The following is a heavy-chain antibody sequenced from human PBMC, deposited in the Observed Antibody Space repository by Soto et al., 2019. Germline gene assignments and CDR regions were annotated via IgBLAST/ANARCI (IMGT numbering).Heavy chain of an antibody. CDR3: ARRWGEGRVDY. CDR1: GASISSSNW. D-gene: IGHD3-10*01. J-gene: IGHJ4*02. Sequence: QVQLQESGPGLVKPSGTLSLTCAVSGASISSSNWWSWVRQPPGKGLEWIGEIYHSGSTNYNPSLKRRVTNSVDKTRTQFSLKLSSVTAADTALYYGARRWGEGRVDYWGPGTLVTVSS. CDR2: IYHSGST. V-gene: IGHV4-4*02.